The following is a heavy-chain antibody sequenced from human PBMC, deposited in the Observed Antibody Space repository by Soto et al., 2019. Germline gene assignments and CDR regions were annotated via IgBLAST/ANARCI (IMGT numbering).Heavy chain of an antibody. CDR3: ARGRGYSSSWSIYYFDF. D-gene: IGHD6-13*01. J-gene: IGHJ4*02. V-gene: IGHV3-33*01. CDR1: GCTFSSHG. CDR2: IRYDGSNK. Sequence: GGSLRLSCGASGCTFSSHGMHWVRQAPGKGLEWVAVIRYDGSNKYYANSVKGRFTISRDNSKNTLYLQMNSLRAEDTAVYYCARGRGYSSSWSIYYFDFWGQGTQVTVSS.